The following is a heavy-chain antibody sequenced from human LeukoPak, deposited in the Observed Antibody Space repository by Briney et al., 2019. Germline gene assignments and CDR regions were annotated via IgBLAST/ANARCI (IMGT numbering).Heavy chain of an antibody. CDR2: INHSGST. D-gene: IGHD6-13*01. CDR1: GGSFSGYY. J-gene: IGHJ4*02. V-gene: IGHV4-34*01. CDR3: ARGQGIAAAGRGDY. Sequence: PSETLSLTCAVYGGSFSGYYWSWIRQPPGKGLEWIGEINHSGSTNYNPSLKSRVTISVDTSKNQFSLKLSSVTAADTAVCYCARGQGIAAAGRGDYWGQGTLVTVSS.